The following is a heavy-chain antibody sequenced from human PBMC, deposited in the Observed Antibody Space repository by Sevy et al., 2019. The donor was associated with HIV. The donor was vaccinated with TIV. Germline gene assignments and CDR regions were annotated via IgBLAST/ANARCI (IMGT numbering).Heavy chain of an antibody. J-gene: IGHJ6*02. Sequence: SETLSLTCNVSGGSISSSYYWGWIRQPPGKGLEWIGSIYYTGSTYYKTSLKSRITVTVDRSKNQLSLRLTTVTAADTAVHYCAKLETVYYYGMDVWGQGIMVTVSS. D-gene: IGHD1-1*01. CDR1: GGSISSSYY. V-gene: IGHV4-39*01. CDR3: AKLETVYYYGMDV. CDR2: IYYTGST.